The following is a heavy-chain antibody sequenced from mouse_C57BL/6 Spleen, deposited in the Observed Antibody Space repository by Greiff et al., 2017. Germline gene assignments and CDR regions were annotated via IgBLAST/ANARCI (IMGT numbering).Heavy chain of an antibody. CDR1: GYTFTSYW. V-gene: IGHV1-59*01. J-gene: IGHJ4*01. D-gene: IGHD2-1*01. Sequence: QVQLKQPGAELVRPGTSVKLSCKASGYTFTSYWMHWVKQRPGQGLEWIGVIDPSDSYTNYNQKFKGKATLTVDTSSSTAYMQLSSLTSEDSAVYYCARYGNYVAMGYWGQGTSVTVSS. CDR2: IDPSDSYT. CDR3: ARYGNYVAMGY.